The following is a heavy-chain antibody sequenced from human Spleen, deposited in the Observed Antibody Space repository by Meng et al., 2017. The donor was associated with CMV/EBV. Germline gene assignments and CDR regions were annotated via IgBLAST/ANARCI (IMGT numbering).Heavy chain of an antibody. J-gene: IGHJ4*02. Sequence: VQLQASRSGLVQPSGTLSLTCTLSGGSISSYYWSWIRPPAGKGLEWIGRIYTSGSTNYNPSLKSRVTMSVDTSKNQFSLKLSSVTAADTAVYYCARWGLWFGELSFDYWGQGTLVTVSS. CDR3: ARWGLWFGELSFDY. CDR2: IYTSGST. V-gene: IGHV4-4*07. D-gene: IGHD3-10*01. CDR1: GGSISSYY.